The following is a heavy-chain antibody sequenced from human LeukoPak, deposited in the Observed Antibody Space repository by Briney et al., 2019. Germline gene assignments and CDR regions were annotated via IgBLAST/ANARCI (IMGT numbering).Heavy chain of an antibody. V-gene: IGHV3-23*01. CDR3: ARDVHGGAFDY. CDR1: GFTFSSYA. Sequence: GGSLRLSCAASGFTFSSYAMSWVRQAPGKGLEWVSAISGSGGSTYYADSVKGRFTISRDNTMNSLFLQMNNIRAEDTAVYYCARDVHGGAFDYWGRGTLVTVSS. CDR2: ISGSGGST. J-gene: IGHJ4*02. D-gene: IGHD4-23*01.